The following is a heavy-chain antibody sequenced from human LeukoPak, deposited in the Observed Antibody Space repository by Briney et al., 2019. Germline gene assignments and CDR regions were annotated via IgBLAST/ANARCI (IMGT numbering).Heavy chain of an antibody. CDR3: ARHGSWSLDY. CDR1: GFTFSSHA. V-gene: IGHV3-23*01. CDR2: ITSGSGSNV. Sequence: GGSLRLSCAASGFTFSSHAMSWVHQAPGKGLEWVSAITSGSGSNVYYTDSLKGRFTISRDNSKNTLYLQMNSLRAEDTAVYYCARHGSWSLDYWGQGTLVTVSA. D-gene: IGHD6-13*01. J-gene: IGHJ4*02.